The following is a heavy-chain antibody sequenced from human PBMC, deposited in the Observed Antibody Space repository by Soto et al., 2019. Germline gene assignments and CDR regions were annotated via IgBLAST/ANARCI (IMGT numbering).Heavy chain of an antibody. CDR3: ASERVAEMATGGYFDN. CDR1: GGTFSDLA. D-gene: IGHD5-12*01. J-gene: IGHJ4*02. V-gene: IGHV1-69*01. Sequence: QVHLVQSGAEVKKPGSSVKVSCKTSGGTFSDLAFSWVRQGPRQGLEWVGGIIPLFGTPNYAREFQGRVSISADESSNTVYMELRSLRSEDTAVYYCASERVAEMATGGYFDNWGQGTLVTVSS. CDR2: IIPLFGTP.